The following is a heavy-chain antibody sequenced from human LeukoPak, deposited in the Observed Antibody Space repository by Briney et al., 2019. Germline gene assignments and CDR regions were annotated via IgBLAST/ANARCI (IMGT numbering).Heavy chain of an antibody. V-gene: IGHV4-59*01. Sequence: SETLSLTCTVSGGSISRYYWSWIRQPPGKGLEWIGYIYYSGSANYNPSLKSRVTISVDTSKNQFSLKLSSVTTADTAVYYCARSVVTLYWYFDLWGRGTLVTVSS. CDR1: GGSISRYY. CDR3: ARSVVTLYWYFDL. J-gene: IGHJ2*01. CDR2: IYYSGSA. D-gene: IGHD4-23*01.